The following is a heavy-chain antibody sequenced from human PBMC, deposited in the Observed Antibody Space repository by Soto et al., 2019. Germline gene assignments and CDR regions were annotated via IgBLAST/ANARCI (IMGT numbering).Heavy chain of an antibody. J-gene: IGHJ6*02. Sequence: PGESLQISCKGSGYSFTSYWISWVRQMPGKGLEWMGRIDPSDSYTNYSPSFQGHVTISADKSISTAYLQWSSLKASDTAMYYCARRPVRYYYYYGMDVWGQGTTVTVSS. CDR1: GYSFTSYW. CDR2: IDPSDSYT. CDR3: ARRPVRYYYYYGMDV. D-gene: IGHD1-1*01. V-gene: IGHV5-10-1*01.